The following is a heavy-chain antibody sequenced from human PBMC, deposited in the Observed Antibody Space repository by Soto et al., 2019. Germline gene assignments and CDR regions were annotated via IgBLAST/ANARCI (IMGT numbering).Heavy chain of an antibody. J-gene: IGHJ6*02. CDR3: ARGDCSGGSCYRWGDIYYYYGMDV. Sequence: QVQLVQSGAEVKKPGSSVKVSCKASGGTFSSYAISWVRQAPGQGLEWMGGIIPIFGTANYAQKFQGRVTITADESTSTAYMELSSLRSEDTAVYYCARGDCSGGSCYRWGDIYYYYGMDVWGQGTTVTVSS. CDR2: IIPIFGTA. CDR1: GGTFSSYA. V-gene: IGHV1-69*01. D-gene: IGHD2-15*01.